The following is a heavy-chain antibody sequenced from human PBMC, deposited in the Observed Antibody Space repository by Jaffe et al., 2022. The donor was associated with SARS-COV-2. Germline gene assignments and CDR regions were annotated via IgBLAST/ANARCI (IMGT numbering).Heavy chain of an antibody. CDR1: AYSISNDYY. CDR2: IYHSGTT. Sequence: QVQLQESGPGLVKPSETLSLTCTVSAYSISNDYYWGWLRQPPGKGLEWIGSIYHSGTTYYNPSLKSRVTISVDTSKNQFSLNLSSVTAADTAIYYCARHAREYKGYSDYWGQGTLVTVSS. V-gene: IGHV4-38-2*02. CDR3: ARHAREYKGYSDY. J-gene: IGHJ4*02. D-gene: IGHD1-20*01.